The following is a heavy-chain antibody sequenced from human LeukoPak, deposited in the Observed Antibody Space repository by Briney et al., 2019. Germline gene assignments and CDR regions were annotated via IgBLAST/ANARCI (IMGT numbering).Heavy chain of an antibody. D-gene: IGHD5-24*01. Sequence: SETLSLTCTVSGGSISNYHWSWIRQPPGKGLGWIGYIYYRGSTKYNPSLESRVTISVDMSKNQFSLKLNTVTAADTAVYYCVRVQADGHSDIWGQGTMVTVSS. CDR1: GGSISNYH. V-gene: IGHV4-59*01. CDR3: VRVQADGHSDI. CDR2: IYYRGST. J-gene: IGHJ3*02.